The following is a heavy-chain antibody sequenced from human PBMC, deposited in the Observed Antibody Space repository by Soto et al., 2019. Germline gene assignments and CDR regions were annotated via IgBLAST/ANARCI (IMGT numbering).Heavy chain of an antibody. CDR1: GYSFTTYG. Sequence: QGLLVQSGAEVKQPGASVKVSCKASGYSFTTYGISWVRQAPGQGLEWMGWISGYNGDTNNAQKFQDRVTMTIDRSTTTASLEWRGPTSYDTAVYYCVRNGLSPYYSYGMDVWGQGTTVTVSS. V-gene: IGHV1-18*01. J-gene: IGHJ6*02. CDR3: VRNGLSPYYSYGMDV. D-gene: IGHD2-8*01. CDR2: ISGYNGDT.